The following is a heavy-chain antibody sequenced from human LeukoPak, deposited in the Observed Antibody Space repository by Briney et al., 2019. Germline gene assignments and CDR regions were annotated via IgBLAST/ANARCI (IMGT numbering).Heavy chain of an antibody. CDR2: ISSSSYI. Sequence: GGSLRLSCAASGFTFSSYNMNWVRQAPGKGLEWVSSISSSSYIYYADSVKGRFTVSRDNAKNSLYLQMNSLRAEDTAIYYCARDLVASTNLPFDYWGQGTLVTVSS. V-gene: IGHV3-69-1*02. D-gene: IGHD6-19*01. CDR1: GFTFSSYN. CDR3: ARDLVASTNLPFDY. J-gene: IGHJ4*02.